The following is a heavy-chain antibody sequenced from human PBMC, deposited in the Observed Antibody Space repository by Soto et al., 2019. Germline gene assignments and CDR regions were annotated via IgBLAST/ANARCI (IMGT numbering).Heavy chain of an antibody. CDR3: ARHPQAIVGTPLKWKYYYYYMDV. D-gene: IGHD1-1*01. CDR1: GGSISSYY. CDR2: IYYSGST. J-gene: IGHJ6*03. V-gene: IGHV4-59*08. Sequence: SETLSLTCTVSGGSISSYYWSWIRQPPGKGLEWIGYIYYSGSTNYNPSLKSRVTISVDTSKNQFSLKLSSVTAADTAVYYCARHPQAIVGTPLKWKYYYYYMDVWGKGTTVTVSS.